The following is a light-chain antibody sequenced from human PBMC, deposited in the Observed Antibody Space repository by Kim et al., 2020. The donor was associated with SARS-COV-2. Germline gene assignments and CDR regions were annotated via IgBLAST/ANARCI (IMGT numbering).Light chain of an antibody. CDR1: SSNIGASYG. V-gene: IGLV1-40*01. Sequence: QRVTISCTGSSSNIGASYGVHWYQHLPGPAPTLLIFGNSNRPSGVPDRFSASKSGTSASLAIIGPQADDEADYYCQSYDYSLSASVFGGGTKVTVL. J-gene: IGLJ3*02. CDR3: QSYDYSLSASV. CDR2: GNS.